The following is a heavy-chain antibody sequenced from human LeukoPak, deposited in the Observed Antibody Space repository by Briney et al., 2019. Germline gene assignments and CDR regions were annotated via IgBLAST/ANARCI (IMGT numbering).Heavy chain of an antibody. Sequence: GGSLRLSCAASGFTFSSYSMNWVRQAPGKGLEWVSSISSSSSYIYYADSVKGRFTISRDNAKNSLYLQMNSLRAEDTAVYYCAREGMAAAGCFDYWGQGTLVSVS. D-gene: IGHD6-13*01. CDR3: AREGMAAAGCFDY. J-gene: IGHJ4*02. V-gene: IGHV3-21*01. CDR1: GFTFSSYS. CDR2: ISSSSSYI.